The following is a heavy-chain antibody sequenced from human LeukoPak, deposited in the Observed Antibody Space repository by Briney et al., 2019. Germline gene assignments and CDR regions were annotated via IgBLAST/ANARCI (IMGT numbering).Heavy chain of an antibody. CDR1: GFTFSGYW. V-gene: IGHV3-7*01. CDR2: IKQDASEK. Sequence: GGSLRLSCAASGFTFSGYWMSWVRQAPGKGLEWVANIKQDASEKYYVDSVKGRFTISRDNAKNSLYLQMNSLRAEDTAVYYCARVVLGYCSSTSCSNWFDPWGQGALVTVSS. D-gene: IGHD2-2*01. J-gene: IGHJ5*02. CDR3: ARVVLGYCSSTSCSNWFDP.